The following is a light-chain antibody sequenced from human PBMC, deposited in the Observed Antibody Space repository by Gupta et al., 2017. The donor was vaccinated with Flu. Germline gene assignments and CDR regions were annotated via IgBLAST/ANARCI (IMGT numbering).Light chain of an antibody. CDR3: QQSDSTLRT. CDR2: AAS. CDR1: QSISSY. Sequence: DIQMTQSPSSLSASVGDRVTITCRASQSISSYLNWYQQKPGKAPKLLIYAASSLQSGVPSRISGSGSATDITLTISMLHPEDFATYYCQQSDSTLRTFGEGTKVEIK. J-gene: IGKJ1*01. V-gene: IGKV1-39*01.